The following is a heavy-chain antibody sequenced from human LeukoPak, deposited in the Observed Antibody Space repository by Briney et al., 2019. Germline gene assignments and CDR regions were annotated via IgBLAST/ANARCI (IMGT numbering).Heavy chain of an antibody. CDR2: LHADGIER. CDR3: ARGGYRFDY. CDR1: GFTLSGYW. D-gene: IGHD5-12*01. J-gene: IGHJ4*02. Sequence: GGSLRLSCAASGFTLSGYWMSWVRRAPGKGLEWVARLHADGIERYFVDSVKGRFTISRDNAKNSLYLQMYSLRLDDTAVYYCARGGYRFDYLGQGTLVTVSS. V-gene: IGHV3-7*01.